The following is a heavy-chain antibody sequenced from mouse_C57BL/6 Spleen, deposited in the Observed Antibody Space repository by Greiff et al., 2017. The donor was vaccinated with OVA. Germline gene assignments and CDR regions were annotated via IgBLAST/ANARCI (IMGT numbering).Heavy chain of an antibody. J-gene: IGHJ3*01. CDR1: GFTFSDYG. CDR3: ARGITTVVAEGFAY. D-gene: IGHD1-1*01. Sequence: EVQLVESGGGLVKPGGSLKLSCAASGFTFSDYGMHWVRQAPEKGLEWVAYISSGSSTIDYADTVKGRFTISRDNAKNTLFLQMTSLRSEDTAMYYCARGITTVVAEGFAYWGQGTLVTVSA. V-gene: IGHV5-17*01. CDR2: ISSGSSTI.